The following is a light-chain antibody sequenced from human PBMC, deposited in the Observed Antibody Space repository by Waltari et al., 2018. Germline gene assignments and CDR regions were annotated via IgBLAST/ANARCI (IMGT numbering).Light chain of an antibody. CDR2: GNS. CDR3: QSYDSSLSVV. CDR1: SSNIGAGYD. V-gene: IGLV1-40*01. J-gene: IGLJ2*01. Sequence: QSVLTQPPSVSGAPGQRVTISCTGSSSNIGAGYDVPWYQQLPGTAPKLLTYGNSNRPSGVPDRFSGSKSGTSASLAITGLQAEDEADYYCQSYDSSLSVVFGGGTKLTVL.